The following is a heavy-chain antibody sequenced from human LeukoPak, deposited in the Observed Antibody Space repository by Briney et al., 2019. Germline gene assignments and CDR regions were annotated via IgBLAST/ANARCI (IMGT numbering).Heavy chain of an antibody. Sequence: GGSLRLSCTASGFTFSDYGMHWVRQAPGKGLEWVAVIWYDGKNKYYADSVKGRFTISRDNSKNTMYPQLNSLRVEDTAVYYCAKPEGNFWSGFDYWGQGTLVTVSS. D-gene: IGHD3-3*01. J-gene: IGHJ4*02. CDR2: IWYDGKNK. CDR3: AKPEGNFWSGFDY. CDR1: GFTFSDYG. V-gene: IGHV3-33*06.